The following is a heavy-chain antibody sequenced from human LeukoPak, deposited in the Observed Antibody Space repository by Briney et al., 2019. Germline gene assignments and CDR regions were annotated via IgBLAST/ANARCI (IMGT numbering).Heavy chain of an antibody. J-gene: IGHJ3*02. CDR3: ARDSHKFDSSGYYPDAFDI. D-gene: IGHD3-22*01. CDR2: LWNDGSDK. CDR1: GFTFSSYG. Sequence: GGSLRLSCAASGFTFSSYGMHWVRQTPGKGLEWVAVLWNDGSDKYYVDSVKGRFTISRDNAKKSLYLQMHSLRAEDTAVYYCARDSHKFDSSGYYPDAFDIWGQGTMVTVSS. V-gene: IGHV3-33*01.